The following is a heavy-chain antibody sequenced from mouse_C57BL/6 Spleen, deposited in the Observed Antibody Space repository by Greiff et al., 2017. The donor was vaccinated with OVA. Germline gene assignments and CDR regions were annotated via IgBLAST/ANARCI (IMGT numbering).Heavy chain of an antibody. CDR1: GYTFTSYW. Sequence: QVQLQQPGAELVKPGASVKMSCKASGYTFTSYWITWVKQRPGQGLEWIGDIYPGSGSTNYNEKFKGKATLTADKSSSTAYMQLSSLTSEDSAVYFCARRYFDVWGTGTTVTVSS. CDR3: ARRYFDV. CDR2: IYPGSGST. J-gene: IGHJ1*03. V-gene: IGHV1-55*01.